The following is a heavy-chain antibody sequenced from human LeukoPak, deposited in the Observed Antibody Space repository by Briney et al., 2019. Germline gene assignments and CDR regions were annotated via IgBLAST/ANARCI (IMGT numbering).Heavy chain of an antibody. J-gene: IGHJ3*02. V-gene: IGHV1-69*04. CDR3: ARGYYGSGSYKAFDI. CDR1: GGTFSSYA. CDR2: IIPILGIA. D-gene: IGHD3-10*01. Sequence: SVKVSCKASGGTFSSYAISWVRQAPGQGLEWMGRIIPILGIANYAQKFQGRVTITADKSTSTAYMELSSLRSEDTAVYYCARGYYGSGSYKAFDIWGQGTMVTVSS.